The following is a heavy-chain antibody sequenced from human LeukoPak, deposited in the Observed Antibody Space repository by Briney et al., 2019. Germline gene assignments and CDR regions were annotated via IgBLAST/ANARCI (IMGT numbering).Heavy chain of an antibody. D-gene: IGHD3-10*01. Sequence: GGSLRLSCAASGSTFSSYEMSWVRQAPGKGLEWVSYISSSGSTMSYADSVKGRFTISRDSAKNSLYLQMNSLRAEDTAVYYCAREEEWYASGTYYKGFDSWGQGTLVTVSS. CDR1: GSTFSSYE. V-gene: IGHV3-48*03. J-gene: IGHJ4*02. CDR2: ISSSGSTM. CDR3: AREEEWYASGTYYKGFDS.